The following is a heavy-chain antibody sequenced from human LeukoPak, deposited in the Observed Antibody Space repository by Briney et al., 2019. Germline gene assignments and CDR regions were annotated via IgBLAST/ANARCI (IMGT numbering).Heavy chain of an antibody. CDR3: ASFYGSGSYYPKPYY. D-gene: IGHD3-10*01. J-gene: IGHJ4*02. V-gene: IGHV4-39*01. Sequence: SETLSLTCTVSGGSISSSSYYWGWIRQPPGKGLEWIGSIYYSGSTYYNPSLKSRVTISVDTSKNQFSLKLSSVTAADTAVYYCASFYGSGSYYPKPYYWGQGTLVTVSS. CDR2: IYYSGST. CDR1: GGSISSSSYY.